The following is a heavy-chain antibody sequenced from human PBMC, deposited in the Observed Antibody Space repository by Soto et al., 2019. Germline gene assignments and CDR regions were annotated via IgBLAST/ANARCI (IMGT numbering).Heavy chain of an antibody. CDR3: ARRPAFGSESFNDAFDI. V-gene: IGHV4-39*01. D-gene: IGHD3-10*01. J-gene: IGHJ3*02. CDR1: GGSVSTTAYY. Sequence: QLQLQESGPGLVKPSETLSLTCSVSGGSVSTTAYYWAWIRQPPGKGLDGIGSVFYSGNTYSSPSLKSRVTIAVDTSKNQFSLTLSSVTAADTALYYCARRPAFGSESFNDAFDIWGHWTMVTVSS. CDR2: VFYSGNT.